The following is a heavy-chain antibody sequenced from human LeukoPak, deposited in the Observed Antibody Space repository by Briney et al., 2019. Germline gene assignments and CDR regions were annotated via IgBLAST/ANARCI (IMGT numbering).Heavy chain of an antibody. V-gene: IGHV3-9*01. CDR2: ISWNSGSI. J-gene: IGHJ6*02. Sequence: GGSLRLSCAASGFTFDDYAMHWVRQAPGKGLEWVSGISWNSGSIGYADSVKGRFTIPRDNAKNSLYLQMNSLRAEDTALYYCAKEYYGMDVWGQGTTVTVSS. CDR3: AKEYYGMDV. CDR1: GFTFDDYA.